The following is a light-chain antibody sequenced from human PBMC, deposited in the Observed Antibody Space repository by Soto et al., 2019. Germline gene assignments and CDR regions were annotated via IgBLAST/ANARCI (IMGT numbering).Light chain of an antibody. CDR3: TSTSTKYFVIL. CDR2: EVN. Sequence: QSALTQPPSVSGSPGQSVTISCTGTSSDIGYADRVSWYQQSPGTAPKLMIYEVNNRPSGVPDRFSGSKSGNTASLTISGLQPGDEADYYCTSTSTKYFVILFGGGTKVTVL. J-gene: IGLJ2*01. CDR1: SSDIGYADR. V-gene: IGLV2-18*02.